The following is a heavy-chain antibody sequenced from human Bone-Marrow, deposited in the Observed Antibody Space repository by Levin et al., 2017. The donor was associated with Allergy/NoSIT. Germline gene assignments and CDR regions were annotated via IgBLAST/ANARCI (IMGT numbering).Heavy chain of an antibody. Sequence: SETLSLTCSVSNGSISYYYWSWIRQPPGKGLEWLGYIYYSGTTNYNPSLKSRPTISVDTSNNQFFLKLRSVTAADTAVYYCASSDIEDTYGPCFFNNWGQGTPVSVSS. CDR1: NGSISYYY. J-gene: IGHJ4*02. CDR2: IYYSGTT. V-gene: IGHV4-59*01. D-gene: IGHD5-18*01. CDR3: ASSDIEDTYGPCFFNN.